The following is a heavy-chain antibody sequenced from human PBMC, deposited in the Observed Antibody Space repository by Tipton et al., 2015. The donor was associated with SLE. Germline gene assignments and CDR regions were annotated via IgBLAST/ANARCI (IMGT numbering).Heavy chain of an antibody. Sequence: TLSLTCAVSGYSISSGYYWGWIRQPPGKGLEWNGRIYHSGSTYYNPSLKSRVTLSVDTSKNQFSLKLSSVTAADTAVYYCARGSGYGSGGSCYPNGFDPWGQGTLVTVSS. D-gene: IGHD2-15*01. J-gene: IGHJ5*02. CDR2: IYHSGST. CDR1: GYSISSGYY. V-gene: IGHV4-38-2*01. CDR3: ARGSGYGSGGSCYPNGFDP.